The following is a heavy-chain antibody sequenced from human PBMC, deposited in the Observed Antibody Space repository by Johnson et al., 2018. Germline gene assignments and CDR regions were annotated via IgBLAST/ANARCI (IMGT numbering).Heavy chain of an antibody. D-gene: IGHD5-24*01. V-gene: IGHV3-74*01. CDR1: GFTFTSHW. CDR3: AREWHTGFDI. Sequence: VQLVQSGGGVVQPGRSLGLSCAASGFTFTSHWMHWVRQGPGKGLVWVSRINSDGSITSYADSVKGRFTISRDNAKNTVDLQMNSLRAEDTAVYYCAREWHTGFDIWGQGTTVTVSS. CDR2: INSDGSIT. J-gene: IGHJ3*02.